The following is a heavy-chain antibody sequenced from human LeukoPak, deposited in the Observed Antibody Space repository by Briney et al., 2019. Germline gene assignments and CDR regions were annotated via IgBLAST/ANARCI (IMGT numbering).Heavy chain of an antibody. J-gene: IGHJ6*02. D-gene: IGHD3-16*01. Sequence: GGSLRLSCAASGFTFNIFGMHWVRQAPGKGLEWVAVIWNDGSIKYYADSVKGRFTISRDNSKYTLYLQMNSLRAEDTAVYSCARGIGGFYYGMDVWGQGTTVTVSS. CDR2: IWNDGSIK. CDR3: ARGIGGFYYGMDV. V-gene: IGHV3-33*01. CDR1: GFTFNIFG.